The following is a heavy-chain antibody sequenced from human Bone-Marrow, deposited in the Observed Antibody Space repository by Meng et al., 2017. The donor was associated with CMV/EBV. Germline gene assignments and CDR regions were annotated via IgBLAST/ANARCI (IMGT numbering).Heavy chain of an antibody. Sequence: SETLSLTCTVSGGSINSYYWSWIRQPPGKGLEWIGYVNYNGITNYNPSLKSRVTISVDTSKKQFSLKLTSVTAADTAVYYCARAHAVARYYHWGQGTLVPVSS. D-gene: IGHD6-19*01. CDR3: ARAHAVARYYH. CDR2: VNYNGIT. CDR1: GGSINSYY. J-gene: IGHJ5*02. V-gene: IGHV4-59*01.